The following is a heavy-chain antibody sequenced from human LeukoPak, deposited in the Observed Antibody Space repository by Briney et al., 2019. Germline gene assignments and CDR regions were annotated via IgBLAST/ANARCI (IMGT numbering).Heavy chain of an antibody. J-gene: IGHJ6*03. V-gene: IGHV3-7*01. CDR3: ARGAGYCSSANCRDYYYMDV. D-gene: IGHD2-2*01. Sequence: GGSLRLSCVGSGFTFSRYWMSWVRQAPGKGLEWVANIKQDGSEKHYVDSVKGRITISRDNAKNSVDLQMNSLRAEDTAVYYCARGAGYCSSANCRDYYYMDVWGKGTTVTVSS. CDR1: GFTFSRYW. CDR2: IKQDGSEK.